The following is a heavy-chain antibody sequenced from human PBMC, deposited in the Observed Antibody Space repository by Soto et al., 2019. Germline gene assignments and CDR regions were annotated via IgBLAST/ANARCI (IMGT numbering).Heavy chain of an antibody. D-gene: IGHD3-10*01. V-gene: IGHV4-39*01. Sequence: SETLSLTCTVSGGSISSSSYYWGRIRQPPGKGLEWIGSIYYSGSTYYNPSLKSRVTISVDTSKNQFSLKLSSVTAADTAVYYCARANFGFYYYGSGSYYNWFDPWGQGTLVTVSS. J-gene: IGHJ5*02. CDR3: ARANFGFYYYGSGSYYNWFDP. CDR2: IYYSGST. CDR1: GGSISSSSYY.